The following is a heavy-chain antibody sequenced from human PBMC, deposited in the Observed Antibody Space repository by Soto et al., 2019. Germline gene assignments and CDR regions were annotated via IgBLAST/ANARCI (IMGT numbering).Heavy chain of an antibody. Sequence: QVQLVQSGAEVKKPGSSVKVSCKASGGTFSSHTISWVRQAPGQGLEWMGRIIPILGIANYAQKFQGRVTITADKSTSTAYMELSSLRSEDTAVHYCARDLDYYGSGSYYYFDYWGQGTLVTVSS. V-gene: IGHV1-69*08. CDR1: GGTFSSHT. J-gene: IGHJ4*02. D-gene: IGHD3-10*01. CDR3: ARDLDYYGSGSYYYFDY. CDR2: IIPILGIA.